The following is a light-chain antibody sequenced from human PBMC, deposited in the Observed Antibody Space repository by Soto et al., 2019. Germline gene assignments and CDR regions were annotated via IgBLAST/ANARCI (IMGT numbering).Light chain of an antibody. CDR1: QSVSSSY. CDR3: QQYGSSPYT. Sequence: EIVLTQSPCTLSLSPGERATLSCRAIQSVSSSYLAWYQQKPGQAPRLLIYGASSRATGIPDRFSGSGSATDFTLTISRLEPEDFAVYYCQQYGSSPYTFGQGTKVDIK. V-gene: IGKV3-20*01. CDR2: GAS. J-gene: IGKJ2*01.